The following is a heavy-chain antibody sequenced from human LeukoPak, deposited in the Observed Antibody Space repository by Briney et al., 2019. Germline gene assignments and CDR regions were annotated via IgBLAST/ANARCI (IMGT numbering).Heavy chain of an antibody. J-gene: IGHJ4*02. CDR1: GFPFRSYW. V-gene: IGHV3-7*01. CDR3: ARDLLDYGAHRDY. CDR2: IKQDGSEK. Sequence: GGSLRLSCTASGFPFRSYWMSWVRQAPGQGLEWVANIKQDGSEKYYVDSVKGRFTVSRDNAKNSLFLQMTSLRAEDTAVYYCARDLLDYGAHRDYWGQGTLVTVSS. D-gene: IGHD4-17*01.